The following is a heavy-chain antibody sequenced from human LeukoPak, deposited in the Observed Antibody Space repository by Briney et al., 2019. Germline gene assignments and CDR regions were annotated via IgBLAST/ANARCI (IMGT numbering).Heavy chain of an antibody. J-gene: IGHJ4*02. D-gene: IGHD6-13*01. Sequence: GGSLRLSCAASGFTLSSYAMSWVRQAPGKGLEWVSAISGSGGSTYYADSVKGRFTISRDNSKNTLYLQMNSLRAEDTAVYYCVYIAAAGLFGYWGQGTLVTVSS. V-gene: IGHV3-23*01. CDR2: ISGSGGST. CDR1: GFTLSSYA. CDR3: VYIAAAGLFGY.